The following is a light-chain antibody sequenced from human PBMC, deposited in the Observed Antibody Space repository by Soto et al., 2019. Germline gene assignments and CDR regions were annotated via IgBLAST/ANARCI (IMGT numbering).Light chain of an antibody. J-gene: IGKJ4*01. CDR3: QQYAGSPLT. CDR1: QSVAGN. V-gene: IGKV3-15*01. Sequence: EIVMTHSPATLSVSPGERATLSCRASQSVAGNLAWYQQKPGQPPRLLIYGVSTRATGISARFSGSGSGTDFTLTISRLEPEDFAVYYCQQYAGSPLTFGGGTKV. CDR2: GVS.